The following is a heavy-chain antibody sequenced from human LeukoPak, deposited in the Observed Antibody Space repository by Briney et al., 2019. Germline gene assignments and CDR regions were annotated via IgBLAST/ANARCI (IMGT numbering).Heavy chain of an antibody. V-gene: IGHV3-7*01. D-gene: IGHD3-10*01. CDR3: ASWANYGRFDF. CDR1: GFRFSTYW. J-gene: IGHJ4*02. Sequence: PGGSLRLSCAASGFRFSTYWMSWVRQAPGKGLEWVANIKQDGSEEYYVDSVRGRFTISRDNAKNSLFLQINSLRAEDTAVYYCASWANYGRFDFWGQGTLVTVSS. CDR2: IKQDGSEE.